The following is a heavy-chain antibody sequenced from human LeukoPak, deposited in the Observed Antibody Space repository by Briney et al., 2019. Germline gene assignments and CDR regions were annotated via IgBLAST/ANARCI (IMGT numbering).Heavy chain of an antibody. Sequence: KSSETLSLTRTVAGPSISSGCYYWSWLRQPAGKGLEWIGRIYTSGSTNYNPSLKSRVTISVDTSKNQFSLKLSSVTGADTAVYYCGRDVPAAGTMDYWGQGTLVTVSS. D-gene: IGHD6-19*01. CDR1: GPSISSGCYY. V-gene: IGHV4-61*02. CDR2: IYTSGST. J-gene: IGHJ4*02. CDR3: GRDVPAAGTMDY.